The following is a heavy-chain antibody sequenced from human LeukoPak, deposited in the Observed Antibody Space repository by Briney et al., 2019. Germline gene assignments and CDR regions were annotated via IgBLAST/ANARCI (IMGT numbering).Heavy chain of an antibody. CDR2: INAGNGNT. Sequence: ASVKVSCKASGYTFTSYAMHWVRQAPGQRLEWMGWINAGNGNTKYSQKFQGRVTITRDTSASTAYMELSSLRSEDTAVYYCARGSGPHDYVWGSYRYSAFDIWGQGTMVTVSS. V-gene: IGHV1-3*01. D-gene: IGHD3-16*02. J-gene: IGHJ3*02. CDR3: ARGSGPHDYVWGSYRYSAFDI. CDR1: GYTFTSYA.